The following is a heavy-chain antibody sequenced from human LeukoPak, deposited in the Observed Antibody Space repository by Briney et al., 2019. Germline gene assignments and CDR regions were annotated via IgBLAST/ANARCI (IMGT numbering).Heavy chain of an antibody. CDR2: INHSGSI. D-gene: IGHD3-10*01. CDR1: GESFSTYY. Sequence: PSETLSLTCGVSGESFSTYYWSWIRQPPGKGLEWIGEINHSGSINYNPSLKSRVTISVDTSKNQFSLKLSSVTAADTAVYYCARDSRGYYYGSGSYWNFDYWGQGTLVTVSS. V-gene: IGHV4-34*01. J-gene: IGHJ4*02. CDR3: ARDSRGYYYGSGSYWNFDY.